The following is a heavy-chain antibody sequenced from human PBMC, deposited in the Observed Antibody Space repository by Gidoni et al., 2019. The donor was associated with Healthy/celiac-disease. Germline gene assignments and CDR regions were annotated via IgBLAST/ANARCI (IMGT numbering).Heavy chain of an antibody. CDR2: ISGRGGST. J-gene: IGHJ4*02. D-gene: IGHD6-19*01. CDR1: GFTFSSYA. CDR3: AKRGSSGWVPFDY. V-gene: IGHV3-23*04. Sequence: EVQLVESVGGLVQLGGSLRLSSASSGFTFSSYAMSRVRQAPGKGLEWVTAISGRGGSTYYADSVKGRFNISRDNSKNTLYLQRNSLRAEDTAVYYCAKRGSSGWVPFDYWGQGTLVTVSS.